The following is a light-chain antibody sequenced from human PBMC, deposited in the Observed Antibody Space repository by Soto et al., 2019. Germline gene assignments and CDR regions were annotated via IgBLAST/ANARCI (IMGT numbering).Light chain of an antibody. J-gene: IGKJ3*01. V-gene: IGKV3-20*01. CDR3: QQYGSTPPT. Sequence: EIVLTQSPGTLSVSPGERVTLSCRASQNVSSGYLAWYRQKPGQAPRLLIYGASTRAAGIPDRFSGNGSGTDFALTLSRLEPEDFVVYHCQQYGSTPPTFGPGTKVDIK. CDR1: QNVSSGY. CDR2: GAS.